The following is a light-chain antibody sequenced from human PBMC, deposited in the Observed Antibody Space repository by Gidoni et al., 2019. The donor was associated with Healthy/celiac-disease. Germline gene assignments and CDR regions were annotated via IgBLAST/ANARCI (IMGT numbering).Light chain of an antibody. CDR1: SSNIGNNY. CDR2: DNN. J-gene: IGLJ3*02. V-gene: IGLV1-51*01. Sequence: PGQKVTISCSGSSSNIGNNYVSWYQQLPGTAPKLLIYDNNKRPSGIPDRFSGSKSGTSATLGITGLQTGDEADYYCGTWDSSLSANWVFGGGTKLTVL. CDR3: GTWDSSLSANWV.